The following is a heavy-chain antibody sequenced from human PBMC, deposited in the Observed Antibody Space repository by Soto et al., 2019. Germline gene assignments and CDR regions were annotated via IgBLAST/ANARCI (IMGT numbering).Heavy chain of an antibody. J-gene: IGHJ4*02. CDR3: AKDSWYFDL. CDR1: GFVFTDFW. D-gene: IGHD6-13*01. Sequence: PGESLKISCEASGFVFTDFWMHWVRHVPWKGLVWVARIDTSGHSTNYAESVKGRFTISRDNAKNTVSLQMNSLRVEDTGVYYCAKDSWYFDLWSQGSQVTVSS. V-gene: IGHV3-74*01. CDR2: IDTSGHST.